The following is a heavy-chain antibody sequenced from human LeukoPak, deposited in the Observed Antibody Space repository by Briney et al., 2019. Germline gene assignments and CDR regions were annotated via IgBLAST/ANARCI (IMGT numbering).Heavy chain of an antibody. CDR1: GFTFSSYW. CDR2: IKQDGSEK. Sequence: GGSLRLSCAASGFTFSSYWMSWVRQAPGKGLEWVANIKQDGSEKYYVDSVKGRFTTSRDNAKNSLYLQMNSLRAEDTAVYYCARDGLIDSSGWYGYWGQGTLVTVSS. D-gene: IGHD6-19*01. J-gene: IGHJ4*02. V-gene: IGHV3-7*01. CDR3: ARDGLIDSSGWYGY.